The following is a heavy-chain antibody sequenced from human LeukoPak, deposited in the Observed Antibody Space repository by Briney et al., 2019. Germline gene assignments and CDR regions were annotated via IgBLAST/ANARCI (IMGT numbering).Heavy chain of an antibody. V-gene: IGHV1-46*01. J-gene: IGHJ4*02. D-gene: IGHD3-16*02. CDR1: GYTFTSYY. CDR3: ARGRSMITFGGVIAFFDY. Sequence: ASVKVSCKASGYTFTSYYMHWVRQAPGQGLEWMGIINPSGGSTSYAQKFQGRVTMTRDTSTSTVYMELSSLRSEDTAVYYCARGRSMITFGGVIAFFDYWGQGTLVTVSS. CDR2: INPSGGST.